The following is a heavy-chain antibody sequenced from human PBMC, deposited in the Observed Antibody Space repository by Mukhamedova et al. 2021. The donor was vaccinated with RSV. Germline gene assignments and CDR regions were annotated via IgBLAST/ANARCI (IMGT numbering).Heavy chain of an antibody. J-gene: IGHJ3*01. CDR2: INPNSGGT. CDR3: ARRYQLPTDVFYV. V-gene: IGHV1-2*02. Sequence: HWVRQAPGQGLEWMGRINPNSGGTNFAQKFQGRVTMARDTSISTAYMELSSLRSDDTGVYYCARRYQLPTDVFYVWGQGTMVTVS. D-gene: IGHD2-2*01.